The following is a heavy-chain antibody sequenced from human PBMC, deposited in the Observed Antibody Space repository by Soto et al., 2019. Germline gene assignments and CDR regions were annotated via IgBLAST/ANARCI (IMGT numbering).Heavy chain of an antibody. CDR1: GFTFKNYW. J-gene: IGHJ4*02. CDR3: TADSYYHYTRNCYY. Sequence: GGSLKLSCGASGFTFKNYWMSLVRQAPGKGLEWVANIRRDGGEAFYLDSVRGRFTISRDNAQNSVYLQMDSLRDDDTAVYYCTADSYYHYTRNCYYWGQGTQVTVSS. V-gene: IGHV3-7*01. D-gene: IGHD3-16*02. CDR2: IRRDGGEA.